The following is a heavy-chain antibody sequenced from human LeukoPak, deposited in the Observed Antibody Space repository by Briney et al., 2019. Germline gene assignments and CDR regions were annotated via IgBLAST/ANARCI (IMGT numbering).Heavy chain of an antibody. J-gene: IGHJ4*02. Sequence: GGSLRLSCAASGFTSSSYALNWVRQAPGKGLEWVATVSGSGDRMYHADSVKGRFTISRDNSKNTIYLQMNRLRPEDTAVYYCVKEAYYGWGSSPTFYFDYWGQGTRVTVSS. CDR2: VSGSGDRM. CDR3: VKEAYYGWGSSPTFYFDY. CDR1: GFTSSSYA. V-gene: IGHV3-23*01. D-gene: IGHD3-10*01.